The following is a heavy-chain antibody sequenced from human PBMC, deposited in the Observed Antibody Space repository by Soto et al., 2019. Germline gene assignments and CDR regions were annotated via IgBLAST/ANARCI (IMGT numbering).Heavy chain of an antibody. J-gene: IGHJ5*02. CDR1: GGSFSGYY. D-gene: IGHD2-2*01. V-gene: IGHV4-34*01. CDR2: INHSGST. CDR3: ARAGVVPAAKLWFDP. Sequence: TSETLSLTCAVYGGSFSGYYWSWIRQPPGKGLEWIGEINHSGSTNYNPSLKSRVTISVDTSKNQFSLKLSSVTAADTAVYYCARAGVVPAAKLWFDPWGQGTLVTVSS.